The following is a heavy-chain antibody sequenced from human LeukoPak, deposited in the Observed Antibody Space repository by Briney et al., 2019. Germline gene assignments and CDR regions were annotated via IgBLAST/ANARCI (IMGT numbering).Heavy chain of an antibody. Sequence: PGGSLRLSCAASGFTFSSYDMHWVRQAPGKGLEYVSRISSNGGSTYYANSVKGRFTISRDNSKNSLYLQMNSLSTEDTALYYCAKGGSGWSYYFDFWGQGTLVTVSS. CDR2: ISSNGGST. V-gene: IGHV3-64*01. CDR1: GFTFSSYD. D-gene: IGHD6-19*01. CDR3: AKGGSGWSYYFDF. J-gene: IGHJ4*02.